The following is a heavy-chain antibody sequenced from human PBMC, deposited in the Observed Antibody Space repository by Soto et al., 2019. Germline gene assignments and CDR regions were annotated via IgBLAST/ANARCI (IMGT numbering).Heavy chain of an antibody. V-gene: IGHV5-51*01. CDR1: GYRFNTYW. CDR3: VRHAGGYCSSGSCYSWSDWFDP. D-gene: IGHD2-15*01. Sequence: EVQLVQSGAEVKKPGESLKISCKGSGYRFNTYWIGWVRQMPGKGLEWMGIIYPGDSDTRYSPTFQGQVTISADKSISTAYLQWNTLKASDSAMYYCVRHAGGYCSSGSCYSWSDWFDPWGQGTLVTVSS. J-gene: IGHJ5*02. CDR2: IYPGDSDT.